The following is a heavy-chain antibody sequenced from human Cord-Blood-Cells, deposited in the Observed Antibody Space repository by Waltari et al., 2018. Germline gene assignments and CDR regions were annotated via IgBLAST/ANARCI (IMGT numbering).Heavy chain of an antibody. CDR3: ARDHCSSTSCYNYWYFDL. CDR1: GDSVSSNSAA. V-gene: IGHV6-1*01. CDR2: TYNRSKWYN. Sequence: QVQLQQSGPGLVKPSQTLSLTCAISGDSVSSNSAAWNWIRQSPSRGLEWLGRTYNRSKWYNDYALSVKSRITINPDTSKNQFSLQLNSVTPEDTAVYYCARDHCSSTSCYNYWYFDLWGRGTLVTVSS. J-gene: IGHJ2*01. D-gene: IGHD2-2*02.